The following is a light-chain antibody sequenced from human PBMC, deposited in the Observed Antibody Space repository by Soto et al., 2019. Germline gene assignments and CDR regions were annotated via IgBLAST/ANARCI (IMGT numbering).Light chain of an antibody. CDR2: AAS. CDR3: QQYNSYSPNT. Sequence: DIQLTQSPSSLSASVGDRVTITCRASQSISSYLNWYQQKPGKAPKLLIYAASSLQSGVPSRFSGSGSGTEFTLTISSPQPDDFATYYCQQYNSYSPNTFGQGTKV. CDR1: QSISSY. J-gene: IGKJ2*01. V-gene: IGKV1-5*01.